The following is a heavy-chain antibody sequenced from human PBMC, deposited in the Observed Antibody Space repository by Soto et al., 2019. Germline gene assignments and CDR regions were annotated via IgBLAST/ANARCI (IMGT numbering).Heavy chain of an antibody. V-gene: IGHV3-30-3*01. CDR2: ISYDGSNK. D-gene: IGHD3-9*01. CDR1: GFTFSSYA. CDR3: ARDPRYYDILTGYPSLDY. J-gene: IGHJ4*02. Sequence: GGSLRLSCAASGFTFSSYAMHWVRQAPGKGLEWVAVISYDGSNKYYADSVKGRFTISRDNSKNTLYLQMNSLRAEDTAVYYCARDPRYYDILTGYPSLDYWGQGTLVTVSS.